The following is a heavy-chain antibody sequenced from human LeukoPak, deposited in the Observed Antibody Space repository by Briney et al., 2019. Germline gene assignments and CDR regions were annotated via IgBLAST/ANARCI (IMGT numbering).Heavy chain of an antibody. J-gene: IGHJ4*02. CDR1: GFTFSSYS. D-gene: IGHD3-9*01. Sequence: GGSLRLSCAASGFTFSSYSMNWVRQAPGKGLEWVSSISSSSSYIYYADSVKGRFTNSRDNAKNSLYLQMNSLRAEDTAVYYCASPVITTGYQPGYWGQGTLVTVSS. V-gene: IGHV3-21*01. CDR3: ASPVITTGYQPGY. CDR2: ISSSSSYI.